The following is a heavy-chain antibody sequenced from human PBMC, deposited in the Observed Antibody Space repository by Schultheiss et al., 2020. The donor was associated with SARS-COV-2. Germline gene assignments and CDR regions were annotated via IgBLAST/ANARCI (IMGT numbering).Heavy chain of an antibody. CDR3: TRHVYTNNPDNWFDP. Sequence: SETLSLTCTVSGGSINSGPYCWSWIRQHPGKGLEWIGYIYYSGSTYYNPSLKSRVTISEDTSKNQFSLKLSSVTAADTAVYYCTRHVYTNNPDNWFDPWGQGTLVTVSS. J-gene: IGHJ5*02. V-gene: IGHV4-31*03. D-gene: IGHD1/OR15-1a*01. CDR1: GGSINSGPYC. CDR2: IYYSGST.